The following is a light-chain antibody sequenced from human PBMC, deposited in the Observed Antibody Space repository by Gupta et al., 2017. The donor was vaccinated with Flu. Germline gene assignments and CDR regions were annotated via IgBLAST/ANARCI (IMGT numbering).Light chain of an antibody. V-gene: IGKV4-1*01. CDR1: QSVLYSSNNKNY. CDR2: WAS. J-gene: IGKJ1*01. Sequence: SLGVRATINCKSSQSVLYSSNNKNYLAWYQQKPGQPPKLLIYWASTRESGVPDRFSGSGSGTDFTLTISSLQAEDVAVYYCQQYYSTPPTFGQGTKVEIK. CDR3: QQYYSTPPT.